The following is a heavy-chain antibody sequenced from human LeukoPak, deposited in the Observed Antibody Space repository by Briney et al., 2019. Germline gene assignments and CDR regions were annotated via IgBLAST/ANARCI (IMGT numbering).Heavy chain of an antibody. CDR3: ASFFYDSVDYYYVPYFDY. D-gene: IGHD3-22*01. V-gene: IGHV4-34*01. Sequence: SETLSLTCAVNGGSFSGHYWSWIRQPPGRGLEWIGEINHSGNTNYNPSLKSRVTISVDTSKNQFFLNLSSLTAADTAVYYCASFFYDSVDYYYVPYFDYWGQGTQVTVSA. CDR1: GGSFSGHY. J-gene: IGHJ4*02. CDR2: INHSGNT.